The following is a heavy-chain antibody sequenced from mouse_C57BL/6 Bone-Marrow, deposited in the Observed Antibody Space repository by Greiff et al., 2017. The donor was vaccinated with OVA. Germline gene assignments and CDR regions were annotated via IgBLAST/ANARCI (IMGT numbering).Heavy chain of an antibody. CDR2: INSDGGST. CDR1: EYEFPSHD. V-gene: IGHV5-2*01. D-gene: IGHD6-1*01. Sequence: DVKLVESGGGLVQPGESLKLSCESTEYEFPSHDMSWVRKTPAKRLELVAAINSDGGSTYYPDTMERRYIISREKTKKTQYLQMSSLRSEDTALYYCTRDGSEDYWGQGTTLTVSS. CDR3: TRDGSEDY. J-gene: IGHJ2*01.